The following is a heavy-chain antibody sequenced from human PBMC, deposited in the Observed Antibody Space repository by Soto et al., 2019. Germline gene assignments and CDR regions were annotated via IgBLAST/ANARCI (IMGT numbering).Heavy chain of an antibody. Sequence: GGSLRLSCAPSGFTFSTCAMSWVRQAPGKGLEWVSIISGSGTVTFYADSVKGRFSISRDSSKNTLFLQMNSLRAEDTAVYYCAKHSSGSYRPFDHWGQGALVTVSS. V-gene: IGHV3-23*01. D-gene: IGHD3-22*01. CDR3: AKHSSGSYRPFDH. CDR2: ISGSGTVT. J-gene: IGHJ4*02. CDR1: GFTFSTCA.